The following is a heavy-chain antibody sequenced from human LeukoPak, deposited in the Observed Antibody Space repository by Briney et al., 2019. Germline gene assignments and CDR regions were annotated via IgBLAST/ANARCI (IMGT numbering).Heavy chain of an antibody. CDR3: ARDLYDILTGYPLYYMGV. J-gene: IGHJ6*03. CDR1: GGSISSYY. CDR2: IYYSGST. D-gene: IGHD3-9*01. V-gene: IGHV4-59*01. Sequence: SETLSLTCTVSGGSISSYYWSWIRQPPGKGLEWIGYIYYSGSTNYNPSLKSRVTISVDTSKNQFSLELSSVTAADTAVYYCARDLYDILTGYPLYYMGVWGKGTTVTISS.